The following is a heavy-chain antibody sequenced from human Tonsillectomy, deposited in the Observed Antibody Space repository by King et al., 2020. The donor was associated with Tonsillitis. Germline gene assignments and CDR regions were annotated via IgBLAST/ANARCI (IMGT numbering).Heavy chain of an antibody. Sequence: VQLVESGGGLVKPGGSLRLSCAASGFTFSNAWMSWVRQAPGKGLEWVGHIKSKTYGGTTDYTAPGKGRFTISRDDSKNTLYLQMNSLKTEDTAVYYCTTVKLIVGATDYFDYWGQGTLVTVSS. CDR1: GFTFSNAW. D-gene: IGHD1-26*01. CDR3: TTVKLIVGATDYFDY. CDR2: IKSKTYGGTT. J-gene: IGHJ4*02. V-gene: IGHV3-15*01.